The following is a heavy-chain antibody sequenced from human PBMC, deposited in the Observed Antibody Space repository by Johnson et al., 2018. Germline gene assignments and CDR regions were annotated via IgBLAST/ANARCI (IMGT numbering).Heavy chain of an antibody. V-gene: IGHV3-20*04. D-gene: IGHD3-22*01. J-gene: IGHJ3*02. CDR3: GREQYYYDSSGYYYVGAFDI. CDR2: INWNGGST. Sequence: VQLQESGGGVVRPGGSLRLSCAASGFTFDDYGMSWVRQAPGKGLEWVSGINWNGGSTGYADSVKGRFTISRDNAKNSLYLQMNSLRAEDTGLFYCGREQYYYDSSGYYYVGAFDIWGQGTMGTVSS. CDR1: GFTFDDYG.